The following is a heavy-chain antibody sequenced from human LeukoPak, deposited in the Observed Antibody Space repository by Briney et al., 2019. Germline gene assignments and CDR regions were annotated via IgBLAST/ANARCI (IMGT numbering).Heavy chain of an antibody. D-gene: IGHD6-6*01. Sequence: SETLSLTCTVSGGSVSSGSYYWSWIRQPPGKGLEWIGNIYYIGTTSYNSSLSGRVTIAVDTSKNQFSLEMASVTPGDTALYYCARNTTSSPWFDPWGQGTLVIVSS. CDR2: IYYIGTT. CDR3: ARNTTSSPWFDP. J-gene: IGHJ5*02. CDR1: GGSVSSGSYY. V-gene: IGHV4-61*01.